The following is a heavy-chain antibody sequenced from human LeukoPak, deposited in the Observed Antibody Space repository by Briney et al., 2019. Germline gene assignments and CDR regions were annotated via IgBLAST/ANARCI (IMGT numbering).Heavy chain of an antibody. D-gene: IGHD3-22*01. CDR2: IYSGGST. CDR3: ARPYYYDSSGLTDTFDY. Sequence: GGSLRLSCAASGFTVSSNYMSWVRQAPGKGLEWVSVIYSGGSTYYADSVKGRFTISRDNPKNTLYLQMNSLRAEDTAVYYCARPYYYDSSGLTDTFDYWGQGTLVTVSS. J-gene: IGHJ4*02. V-gene: IGHV3-66*04. CDR1: GFTVSSNY.